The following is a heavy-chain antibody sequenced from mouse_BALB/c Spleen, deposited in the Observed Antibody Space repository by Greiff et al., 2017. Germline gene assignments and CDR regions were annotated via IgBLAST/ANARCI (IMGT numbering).Heavy chain of an antibody. CDR3: AREVYDGYYGRIYWYFDV. CDR1: GYSFTSYW. J-gene: IGHJ1*01. Sequence: QVQLQQSGAELVRPGASVKLSCKASGYSFTSYWMNWVKQRPGQGLEWIGMIHPSDSETRLNQKFKDKATLTVDKSSSTAYMQLSSPTSEDSAVYYCAREVYDGYYGRIYWYFDVWGAGTTVTVSS. CDR2: IHPSDSET. D-gene: IGHD2-3*01. V-gene: IGHV1-61*01.